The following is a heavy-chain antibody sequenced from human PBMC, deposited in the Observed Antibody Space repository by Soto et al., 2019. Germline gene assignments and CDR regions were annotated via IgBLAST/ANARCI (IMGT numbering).Heavy chain of an antibody. CDR2: ISACNGNT. J-gene: IGHJ4*02. CDR3: ARGTVVPAAILFY. Sequence: ASVKVSCKASGYSFTDYGITWVRQAPGQGLEWMGLISACNGNTHYTQRLQGRVTMTTDTSTSTVYMELSSLRSEDTAVYYCARGTVVPAAILFYWGQGTLVTVSS. V-gene: IGHV1-18*01. D-gene: IGHD2-2*02. CDR1: GYSFTDYG.